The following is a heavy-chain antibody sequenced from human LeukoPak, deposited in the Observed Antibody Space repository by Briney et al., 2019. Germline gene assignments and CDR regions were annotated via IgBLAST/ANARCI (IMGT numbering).Heavy chain of an antibody. D-gene: IGHD3-10*01. CDR2: IIPIFGTA. CDR3: ARGGNTMVRGVPNWYFDL. J-gene: IGHJ2*01. Sequence: GASVKVSCKASGGTFSSYAISWVRQAPGQGLEWMGGIIPIFGTANYAQKFQGRVTITADKSTSTAYMELSSLRSEDTAVYYCARGGNTMVRGVPNWYFDLWGRGTLVTVSS. CDR1: GGTFSSYA. V-gene: IGHV1-69*06.